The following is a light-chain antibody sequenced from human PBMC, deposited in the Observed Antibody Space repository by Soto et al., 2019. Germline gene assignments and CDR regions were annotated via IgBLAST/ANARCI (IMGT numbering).Light chain of an antibody. CDR3: QQYGNSPIT. Sequence: EMVVTQSPDTLPVSPGERVTLSCRAGQSVVTNLAWYQQKPGQAPRLLIYGTSSRATGIPDRFSGSGSGTDFTLTISRLEPEDFAVYYCQQYGNSPITFGQGTRLEIK. CDR2: GTS. V-gene: IGKV3-20*01. J-gene: IGKJ5*01. CDR1: QSVVTN.